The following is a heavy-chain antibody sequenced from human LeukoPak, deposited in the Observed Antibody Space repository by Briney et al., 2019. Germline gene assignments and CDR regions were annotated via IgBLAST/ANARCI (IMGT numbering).Heavy chain of an antibody. D-gene: IGHD2-15*01. J-gene: IGHJ4*02. V-gene: IGHV4-59*08. CDR2: IYYSGST. CDR3: ARTIGYCSGGNCYQLDY. Sequence: KPSETLSLTCTVSGGSINSYYWSWIRQPPGKGLEWIGYIYYSGSTNYNPSLKSRVTVSVDTSKNQFSLKLSSVTAADTAVYYCARTIGYCSGGNCYQLDYWGQGTLVTVSS. CDR1: GGSINSYY.